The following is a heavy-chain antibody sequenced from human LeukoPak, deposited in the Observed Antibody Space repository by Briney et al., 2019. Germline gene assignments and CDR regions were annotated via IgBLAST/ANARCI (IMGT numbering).Heavy chain of an antibody. CDR3: AKHTSYYYYYMDV. CDR1: GFTFSSYA. D-gene: IGHD3-3*01. J-gene: IGHJ6*03. CDR2: ISGSGGST. Sequence: GGSLRLSCAASGFTFSSYAMSWDRQAPGKGLEWVSTISGSGGSTYYADSVKGQFTISRDNSKNTLYLQMNSLRAADTAVYYCAKHTSYYYYYMDVWGKGTTVTVSS. V-gene: IGHV3-23*01.